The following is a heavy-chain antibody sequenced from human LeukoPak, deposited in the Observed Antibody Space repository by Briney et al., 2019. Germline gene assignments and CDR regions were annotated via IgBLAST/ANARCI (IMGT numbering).Heavy chain of an antibody. CDR1: GFAFSSYS. J-gene: IGHJ5*02. Sequence: GGSLRLSCAASGFAFSSYSMNWVRQAPGKGLEWVSYISSSSSSIYYADSVKGRFIISRDNAKNSLYLHMNSLRAEDTAVYFCARDAGSGNNGFDPWGQGTLVTVSS. CDR2: ISSSSSSI. V-gene: IGHV3-48*01. CDR3: ARDAGSGNNGFDP. D-gene: IGHD2-15*01.